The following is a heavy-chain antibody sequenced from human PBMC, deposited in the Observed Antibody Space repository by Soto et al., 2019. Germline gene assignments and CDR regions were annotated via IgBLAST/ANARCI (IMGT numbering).Heavy chain of an antibody. J-gene: IGHJ6*02. CDR1: GYTFTSSA. CDR3: ATTTALYYYYYYGMDV. CDR2: VNAGNGNT. D-gene: IGHD2-21*02. Sequence: ASVKVSCKASGYTFTSSAMHLVRQAPGQRLEWMGWVNAGNGNTKYSQKFQGRVTITRDTSASTAYMELSSLRSEDTAVYYCATTTALYYYYYYGMDVWGQGTTVTVPS. V-gene: IGHV1-3*01.